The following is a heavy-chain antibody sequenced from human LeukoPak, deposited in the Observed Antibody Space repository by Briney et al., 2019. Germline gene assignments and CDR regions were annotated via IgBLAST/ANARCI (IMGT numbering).Heavy chain of an antibody. V-gene: IGHV5-51*01. CDR3: ARLRTTVPQDYWGMDV. CDR1: GYSFTSYW. Sequence: GESLKISCKGSGYSFTSYWIGWVRQMPGKGLEWMGIIYPGDSDTRYSPSFQGQVTISADKSISTAYLQWSSLKASDTAMYYCARLRTTVPQDYWGMDVWGQGTTVTVSS. J-gene: IGHJ6*02. D-gene: IGHD4-17*01. CDR2: IYPGDSDT.